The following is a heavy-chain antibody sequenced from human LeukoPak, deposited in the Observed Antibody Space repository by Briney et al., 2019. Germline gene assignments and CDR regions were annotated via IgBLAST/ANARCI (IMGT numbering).Heavy chain of an antibody. CDR3: ASSYRRRDGYNYNWFDP. CDR1: GGSISSYY. D-gene: IGHD5-24*01. Sequence: SETLSLTCTVSGGSISSYYWSWIRQPPGKGLEWIGYIYYSGSTNYNPSLKSRVTISVDTSKNRFSLKLSSVTAADTAVYYCASSYRRRDGYNYNWFDPWGQGTLVTVSS. CDR2: IYYSGST. V-gene: IGHV4-59*01. J-gene: IGHJ5*02.